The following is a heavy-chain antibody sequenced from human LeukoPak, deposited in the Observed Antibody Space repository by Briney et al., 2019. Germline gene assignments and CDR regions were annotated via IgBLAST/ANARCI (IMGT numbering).Heavy chain of an antibody. CDR2: INWTGGST. Sequence: GGSLRLSCAASGFTFDAYGMSWVSHAPGKWLGWVSGINWTGGSTCYADSVKGRFTISRDNAKNSLYLQMNSLRAEDAALYYCAIVGGGAFDIWGQGTMVTVSS. D-gene: IGHD3-10*01. J-gene: IGHJ3*02. V-gene: IGHV3-20*04. CDR3: AIVGGGAFDI. CDR1: GFTFDAYG.